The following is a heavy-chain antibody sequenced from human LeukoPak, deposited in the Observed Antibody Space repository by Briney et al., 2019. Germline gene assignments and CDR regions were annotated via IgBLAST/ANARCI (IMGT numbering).Heavy chain of an antibody. D-gene: IGHD2-21*02. CDR2: IWYDGTNK. CDR3: ARDSCGGDCYPYTFDY. Sequence: GGSLRLSCAASGLTISNNFMGWVRQAPGKGLEWVAIIWYDGTNKYYAASVKGRFTISRDNSKNTLYLQMNSLRAEDTAVYYCARDSCGGDCYPYTFDYWGQGTLVTVSS. J-gene: IGHJ4*02. V-gene: IGHV3-33*08. CDR1: GLTISNNF.